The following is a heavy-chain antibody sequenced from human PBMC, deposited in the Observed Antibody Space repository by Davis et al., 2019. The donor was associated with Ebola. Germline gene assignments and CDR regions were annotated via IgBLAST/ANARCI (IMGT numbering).Heavy chain of an antibody. V-gene: IGHV4-28*03. CDR2: IYYSGST. D-gene: IGHD6-13*01. Sequence: SETLSLTCAVSGYSIINSNWWGWIRQPPGKRLDWIGNIYYSGSTHYSPSLKSPVTITVDTSKNQFFLKLTSVTAADTAVYYCARDRKAAGFLNRFYFGYWGQGTLVTVSS. CDR1: GYSIINSNW. J-gene: IGHJ4*02. CDR3: ARDRKAAGFLNRFYFGY.